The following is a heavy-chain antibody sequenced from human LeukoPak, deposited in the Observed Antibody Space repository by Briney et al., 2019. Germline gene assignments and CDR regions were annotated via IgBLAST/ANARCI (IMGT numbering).Heavy chain of an antibody. CDR2: INHSGST. Sequence: PSETLSLTCAAYGGSFSGYYWNWIRQPPGKGLEWIGEINHSGSTNYNPSLKSRVTISVDTSKNQFSLRLSSVTAADTAVYYCARGLAALPPGGYWGQGTLVTVSS. V-gene: IGHV4-34*01. CDR3: ARGLAALPPGGY. CDR1: GGSFSGYY. J-gene: IGHJ4*02. D-gene: IGHD6-6*01.